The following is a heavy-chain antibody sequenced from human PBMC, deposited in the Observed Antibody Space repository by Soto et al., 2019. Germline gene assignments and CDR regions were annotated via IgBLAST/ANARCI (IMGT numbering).Heavy chain of an antibody. CDR2: IITSDGRT. CDR3: AKDYSTVTTDPLSVVLIDY. J-gene: IGHJ4*02. Sequence: EVQLLESGGGLVQPGGSLRLSCAASGFTFSSYAMSWVRQAPGKGLEWVSIITSDGRTYYADSVKGRFTISRDNSKNTVYLQMNSLRAEDTAVYYCAKDYSTVTTDPLSVVLIDYWGQGALVTVSS. D-gene: IGHD4-17*01. CDR1: GFTFSSYA. V-gene: IGHV3-23*01.